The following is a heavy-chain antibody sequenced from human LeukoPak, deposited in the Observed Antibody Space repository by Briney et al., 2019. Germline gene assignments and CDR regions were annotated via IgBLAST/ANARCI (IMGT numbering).Heavy chain of an antibody. CDR1: GFTFSSYS. CDR2: ISSSSSYI. CDR3: ARDQGYYYDSSGYYLDY. V-gene: IGHV3-21*01. D-gene: IGHD3-22*01. Sequence: GGSLRLSCAASGFTFSSYSMNWVRQAPGKGLEWVSSISSSSSYIYYADSVKGRFTISRDNAKNSLYLQMTSLRAEDTAVYYCARDQGYYYDSSGYYLDYWGQGTLVTVSS. J-gene: IGHJ4*02.